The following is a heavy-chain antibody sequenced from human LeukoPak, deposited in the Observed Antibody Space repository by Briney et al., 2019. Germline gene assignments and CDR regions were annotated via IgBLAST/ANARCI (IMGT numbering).Heavy chain of an antibody. CDR3: AKITTPHITAAGGWFGP. D-gene: IGHD6-13*01. J-gene: IGHJ5*02. V-gene: IGHV3-74*01. CDR2: IDGDGSRR. CDR1: GFTFSW. Sequence: PGGSLRLSCAVSGFTFSWMHWVRQTPGKGLVWVARIDGDGSRRDYADSVKGRFTISRDNSKNTVFLQMNSLRADDTAVYYCAKITTPHITAAGGWFGPWGQGTLVTVSS.